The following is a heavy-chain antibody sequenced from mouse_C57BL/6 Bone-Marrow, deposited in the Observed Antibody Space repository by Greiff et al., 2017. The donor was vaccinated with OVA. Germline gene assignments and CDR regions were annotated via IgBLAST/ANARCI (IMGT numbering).Heavy chain of an antibody. Sequence: QVQLKQSGAELVRPGASVKLSCKASGYTFTDYYINWVKQRPGQGLEWIARIYPGSGNTYYNEKFKGKATLTVEKSSSTAYMQLSSLTSEDSAVYVGAGRDYGSSYGYIDDWGTGTTVTVSS. D-gene: IGHD1-1*01. V-gene: IGHV1-76*01. CDR3: AGRDYGSSYGYIDD. CDR1: GYTFTDYY. J-gene: IGHJ1*03. CDR2: IYPGSGNT.